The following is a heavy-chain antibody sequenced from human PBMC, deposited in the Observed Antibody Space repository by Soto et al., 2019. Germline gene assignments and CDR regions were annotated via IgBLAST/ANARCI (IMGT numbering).Heavy chain of an antibody. D-gene: IGHD1-1*01. CDR2: ISYNGGIE. J-gene: IGHJ6*02. Sequence: VELVESGGGVVQPGRSLRLSCVVSGFTFRGSGMHWVRQVPGKGLEWVAVISYNGGIEYYADSVKGRFTISRDNSKKPLNLQMDSLRAEDTAVYYCAQSAWTYDYYGMDVWGQGTTVTVSS. CDR3: AQSAWTYDYYGMDV. CDR1: GFTFRGSG. V-gene: IGHV3-30*03.